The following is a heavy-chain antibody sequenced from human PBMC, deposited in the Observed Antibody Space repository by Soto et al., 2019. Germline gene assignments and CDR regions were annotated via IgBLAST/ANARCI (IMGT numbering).Heavy chain of an antibody. CDR1: GSTFSNDW. Sequence: EVQLVESGGGLLQPGGSLRLSCAVSGSTFSNDWMHWVRQAPGKGLVWVSHINSDGSSTNYADFVKGRSTIARDNAKNTVYLQMNSLRAEDAAVYYCARDRSYSLDVWGQGTTVTVSS. V-gene: IGHV3-74*01. CDR2: INSDGSST. CDR3: ARDRSYSLDV. J-gene: IGHJ6*02.